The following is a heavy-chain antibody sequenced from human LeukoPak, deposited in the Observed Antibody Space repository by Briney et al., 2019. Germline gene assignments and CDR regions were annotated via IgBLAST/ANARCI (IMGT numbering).Heavy chain of an antibody. D-gene: IGHD6-19*01. CDR1: GDSISSYY. CDR2: IYYSGST. V-gene: IGHV4-59*01. J-gene: IGHJ4*02. CDR3: ARNNFIAVVKPGIFDY. Sequence: SETLSLTCTVSGDSISSYYWSWIRQPPGKGLEWIGYIYYSGSTNYNPSLKSRVTISVDTSKNQFSLKLSSVTAADTAVYYCARNNFIAVVKPGIFDYWGQGSLVTVSS.